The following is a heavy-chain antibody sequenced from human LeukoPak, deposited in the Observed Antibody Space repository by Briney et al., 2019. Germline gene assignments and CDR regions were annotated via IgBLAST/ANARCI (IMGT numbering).Heavy chain of an antibody. J-gene: IGHJ4*02. Sequence: SVKVSCKASGGTFSSYAISWVRQAPGQGLGWMGGIIPIFGTANYAQKFQGRVTITADESTSTAYMELSSLRSEDTAVYYCARVGAYCGGDCYSPGVYWGQGTLVTVSS. CDR1: GGTFSSYA. CDR3: ARVGAYCGGDCYSPGVY. V-gene: IGHV1-69*13. D-gene: IGHD2-21*02. CDR2: IIPIFGTA.